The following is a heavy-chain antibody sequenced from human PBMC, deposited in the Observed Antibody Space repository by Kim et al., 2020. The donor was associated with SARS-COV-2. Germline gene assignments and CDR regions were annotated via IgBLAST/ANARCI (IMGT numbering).Heavy chain of an antibody. D-gene: IGHD2-2*01. CDR2: ISAYNGNT. Sequence: ASVKVSCKASGYTFTSYGISWVRQAPGQGLEWMGWISAYNGNTNYAQKLQGRVTMTTDTSTSTAYMELRSLRSDDTAVYYCARANWYCSSTSCYHYYYGMDVWGQGTAVTVSS. CDR3: ARANWYCSSTSCYHYYYGMDV. V-gene: IGHV1-18*04. J-gene: IGHJ6*02. CDR1: GYTFTSYG.